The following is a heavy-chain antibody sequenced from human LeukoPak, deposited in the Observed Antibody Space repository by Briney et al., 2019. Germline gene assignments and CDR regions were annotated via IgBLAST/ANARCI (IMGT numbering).Heavy chain of an antibody. CDR3: ARQIYDSNGYYYFNY. Sequence: GEALHISSQGSGYSFTSYWISWVRQMPGKGLEWMGRIDPSDSYTNYSPSFQGHVTISADKSITTAYLQWSSLKASDTAMYYCARQIYDSNGYYYFNYWGQGTLVTVSS. D-gene: IGHD3-22*01. V-gene: IGHV5-10-1*01. J-gene: IGHJ4*02. CDR1: GYSFTSYW. CDR2: IDPSDSYT.